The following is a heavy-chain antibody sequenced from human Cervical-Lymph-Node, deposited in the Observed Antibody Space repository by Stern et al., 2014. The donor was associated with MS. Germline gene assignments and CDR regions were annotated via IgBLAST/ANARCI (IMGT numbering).Heavy chain of an antibody. D-gene: IGHD5-24*01. J-gene: IGHJ4*02. Sequence: EVHLVESGGGLVKPGGSLRLSCVASGLTFNRYSMNWVRQAPGKGLEWVSSSSSGSGAINYVDSVKGRFTISRDNAENSLYLQMNSRRVEDTAVYYCASHRDGHNPFDYWGQGTLVTVSS. CDR2: SSSGSGAI. V-gene: IGHV3-21*01. CDR3: ASHRDGHNPFDY. CDR1: GLTFNRYS.